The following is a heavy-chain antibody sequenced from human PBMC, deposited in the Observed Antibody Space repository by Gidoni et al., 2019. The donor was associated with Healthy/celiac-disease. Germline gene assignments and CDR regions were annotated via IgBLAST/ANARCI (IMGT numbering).Heavy chain of an antibody. CDR1: GFTFSSHS. D-gene: IGHD3-9*01. Sequence: EVQLVESGGGLVKPGGSLRLSCAASGFTFSSHSMNWVRQAPGKGLEWVSSISSSSSYIYYADSVKGRFTISRDNAKNSLYLQMNSLRAEDTAVYYCARGPLRYFDWLDYYYYGMDVWGQGTTVTVSS. CDR2: ISSSSSYI. CDR3: ARGPLRYFDWLDYYYYGMDV. J-gene: IGHJ6*02. V-gene: IGHV3-21*01.